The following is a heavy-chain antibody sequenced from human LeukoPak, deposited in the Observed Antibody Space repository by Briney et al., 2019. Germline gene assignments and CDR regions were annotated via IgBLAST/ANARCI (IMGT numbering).Heavy chain of an antibody. D-gene: IGHD3-10*01. CDR3: ARTRYYYNSRSYGAPYYFGY. CDR1: GGSISSNSYY. Sequence: SETLSLTCTVSGGSISSNSYYWGWIRQPPGKGLKWIGNIYYSGSTYYNPFLKSRVTISVDTSKNQFSLKLSSVTAADTAVYYCARTRYYYNSRSYGAPYYFGYWGQGTLVTVSS. CDR2: IYYSGST. V-gene: IGHV4-39*01. J-gene: IGHJ4*02.